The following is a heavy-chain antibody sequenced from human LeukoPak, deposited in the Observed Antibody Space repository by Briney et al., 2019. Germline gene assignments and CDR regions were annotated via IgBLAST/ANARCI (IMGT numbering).Heavy chain of an antibody. CDR1: GFAFDVFA. CDR3: SRNGLVDFDY. V-gene: IGHV3-49*04. Sequence: AGGSLRLSCTTSGFAFDVFAMRWVRQPAGKGLEWVGFIRRRAYGGAAEYAASVKGRFIISRDDSKGIAYLQMNSLKTEDTAVYYCSRNGLVDFDYCGQGSRVIVSP. CDR2: IRRRAYGGAA. J-gene: IGHJ4*02.